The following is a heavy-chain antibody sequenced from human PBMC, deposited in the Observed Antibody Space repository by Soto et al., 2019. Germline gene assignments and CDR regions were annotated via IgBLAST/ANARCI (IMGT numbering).Heavy chain of an antibody. Sequence: LVESGGGLVQPWGSIRLSCAASGFIFRNAWMSWVRQAPGKGLEWVGRIKSKSSGGTTDYAAPVEGRVTITRDDSKSILYLQMTSLTVEDTSVYFCTSEKGWRQSPLDSWGQGALVTVSS. D-gene: IGHD4-4*01. CDR2: IKSKSSGGTT. CDR3: TSEKGWRQSPLDS. V-gene: IGHV3-15*01. J-gene: IGHJ5*01. CDR1: GFIFRNAW.